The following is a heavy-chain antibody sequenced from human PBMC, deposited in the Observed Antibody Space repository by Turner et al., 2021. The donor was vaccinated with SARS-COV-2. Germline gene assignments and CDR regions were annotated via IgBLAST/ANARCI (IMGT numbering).Heavy chain of an antibody. CDR1: GGTLSSYS. Sequence: QVQLVQSGAEVKKPGSSVKLSCKASGGTLSSYSISWVRQAPGQGLEWMGGIIPIFGTANYAQKFQGRVTITADESTSTAYMELSSLRSEDTAVYYCARYCSGGSCYSFGYYYYGMDVWGQGTTVTVSS. V-gene: IGHV1-69*01. CDR2: IIPIFGTA. J-gene: IGHJ6*02. CDR3: ARYCSGGSCYSFGYYYYGMDV. D-gene: IGHD2-15*01.